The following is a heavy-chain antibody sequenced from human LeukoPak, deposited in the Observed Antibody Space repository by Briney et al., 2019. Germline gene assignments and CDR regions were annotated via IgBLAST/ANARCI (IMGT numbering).Heavy chain of an antibody. CDR3: ATELVVVAATLDV. CDR2: IKQDGGEK. CDR1: GFTFSSYW. V-gene: IGHV3-7*04. Sequence: GGSLRLSCAASGFTFSSYWMSWVRQAPGKGLERVANIKQDGGEKYYVDSVKGRFTISRDNAKNSLYLQMNSLRAEDTAVYYCATELVVVAATLDVWGQGTTVTVSS. D-gene: IGHD2-15*01. J-gene: IGHJ6*02.